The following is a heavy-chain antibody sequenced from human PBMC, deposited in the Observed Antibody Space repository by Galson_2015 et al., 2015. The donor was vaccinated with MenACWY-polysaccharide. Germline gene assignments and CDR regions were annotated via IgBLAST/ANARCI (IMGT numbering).Heavy chain of an antibody. J-gene: IGHJ3*01. D-gene: IGHD2-15*01. Sequence: SLRLSCAASGLTFSGSGMHWVRQAPGKGLGWVAVIQYDGSNKVYADSVKGRFTISRDNSKNILYLEMTSLRAEDTAVYYCAREGSRIVFHAFDFWGQGTMVTVSS. CDR1: GLTFSGSG. CDR3: AREGSRIVFHAFDF. CDR2: IQYDGSNK. V-gene: IGHV3-33*01.